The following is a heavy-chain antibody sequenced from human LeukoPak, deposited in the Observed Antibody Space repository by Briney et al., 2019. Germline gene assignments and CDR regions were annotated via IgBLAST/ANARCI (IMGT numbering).Heavy chain of an antibody. Sequence: ASVKVSCKASGYTFTGYYMHWVRQAPGQGLEWMGWINPNSGGANYAQKFQGRVTMTRDTSISTSYMELSRLRSDDTAVYYCARAWLRLNPYFDYWGQGTLVTVSS. CDR1: GYTFTGYY. J-gene: IGHJ4*02. V-gene: IGHV1-2*02. CDR3: ARAWLRLNPYFDY. CDR2: INPNSGGA. D-gene: IGHD5-12*01.